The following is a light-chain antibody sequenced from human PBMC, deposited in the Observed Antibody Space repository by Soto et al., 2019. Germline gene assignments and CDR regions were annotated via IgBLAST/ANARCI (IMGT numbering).Light chain of an antibody. CDR3: SSYTSSSTLV. CDR2: EVS. J-gene: IGLJ1*01. CDR1: SSDIGGYNY. V-gene: IGLV2-14*01. Sequence: QSALTQPPSVSGSPGQSITISCTGTSSDIGGYNYVSWYQQHPGKAPKLMIYEVSNRPSGVSNRFSGSKSGNTASHTISGLEAEDEADYYCSSYTSSSTLVFGTGTKLTVL.